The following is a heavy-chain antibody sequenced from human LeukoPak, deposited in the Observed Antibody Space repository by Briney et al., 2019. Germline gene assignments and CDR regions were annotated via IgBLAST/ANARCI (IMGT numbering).Heavy chain of an antibody. Sequence: SETLSLTCTVSGGSISSGDYYWGWIRQPPGKGLEWIGYIFYSGSTYYNPSLKSRVTISVDTSKNQFSLNVSSVTAADTAVYYCARNTRGVVVPAAIDYWGQGTLVTVSS. CDR3: ARNTRGVVVPAAIDY. CDR2: IFYSGST. J-gene: IGHJ4*02. CDR1: GGSISSGDYY. V-gene: IGHV4-30-4*08. D-gene: IGHD2-2*01.